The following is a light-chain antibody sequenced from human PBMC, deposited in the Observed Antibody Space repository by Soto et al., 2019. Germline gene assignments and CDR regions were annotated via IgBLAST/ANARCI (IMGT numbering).Light chain of an antibody. V-gene: IGLV2-23*01. CDR2: EGS. J-gene: IGLJ1*01. CDR1: SSNVGSYNL. CDR3: CSYAGSYTYV. Sequence: QSALTQPASVSGSPGQSIIMSCTGTSSNVGSYNLVSWYQQHPGKGPKLMIYEGSKRPSGVSDRFSASKSGNTASLTISGLQAEDEADYYCCSYAGSYTYVFGTGTKLTVL.